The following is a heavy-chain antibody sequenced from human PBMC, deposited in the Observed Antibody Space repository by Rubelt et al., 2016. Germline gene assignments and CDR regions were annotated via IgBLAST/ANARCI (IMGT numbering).Heavy chain of an antibody. CDR1: GYTFTSYG. D-gene: IGHD5-24*01. V-gene: IGHV1-18*01. CDR3: ARRDGYNWDDAFDI. J-gene: IGHJ3*02. CDR2: ISAYNGNT. Sequence: QVQLVQSGAEVKKPGASVKVSCKASGYTFTSYGISWVRQAPGQGLEWMGWISAYNGNTNYDKKLQGRVTMTTDKSTSTAYMELRSLRSDDKAVYYCARRDGYNWDDAFDIWGQGTMVTVSS.